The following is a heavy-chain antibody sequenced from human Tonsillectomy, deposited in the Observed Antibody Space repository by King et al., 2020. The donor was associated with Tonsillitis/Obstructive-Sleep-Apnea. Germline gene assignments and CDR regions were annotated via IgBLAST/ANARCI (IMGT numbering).Heavy chain of an antibody. Sequence: VQLVEAGAEVKKPGESLKISCKGSGYSFTNYWIAWVRQMPGTGLEWMGNIYPGDSETRYSTSFQGQVTISAAKSIRTAYLQWSSLKASDTAMYYCAREEVKGYSPFDYWGQGTLVTVSS. CDR1: GYSFTNYW. J-gene: IGHJ4*02. D-gene: IGHD5-18*01. V-gene: IGHV5-51*01. CDR3: AREEVKGYSPFDY. CDR2: IYPGDSET.